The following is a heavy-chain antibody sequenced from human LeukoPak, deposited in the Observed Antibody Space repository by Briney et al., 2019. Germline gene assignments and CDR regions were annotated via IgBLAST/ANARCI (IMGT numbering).Heavy chain of an antibody. Sequence: AAVKVSCKASGYTFTGHYMHWVRQAPGQGLEWMGWINPNSDVTNYAQKFLGRVTMTRDTSISTAYMELSSLRSDDTAVYYCARVPDYGVGPADYWGQGTLVTVSS. J-gene: IGHJ4*02. CDR2: INPNSDVT. CDR3: ARVPDYGVGPADY. V-gene: IGHV1-2*02. CDR1: GYTFTGHY. D-gene: IGHD4/OR15-4a*01.